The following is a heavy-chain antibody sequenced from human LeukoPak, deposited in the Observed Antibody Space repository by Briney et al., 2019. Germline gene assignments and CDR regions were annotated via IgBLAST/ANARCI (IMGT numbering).Heavy chain of an antibody. Sequence: GGSLRLSCAASGFTFSAFGMHWVRQAPGKGLEWVAVISFDDGSNKYYADSVKGRFTISRDNAKNSLYLHMNSLRAEDTALYYCAKEMYYYGSGSFHGSDYWGQGTLVTVSS. CDR2: ISFDDGSNK. CDR1: GFTFSAFG. J-gene: IGHJ4*02. V-gene: IGHV3-30*18. CDR3: AKEMYYYGSGSFHGSDY. D-gene: IGHD3-10*01.